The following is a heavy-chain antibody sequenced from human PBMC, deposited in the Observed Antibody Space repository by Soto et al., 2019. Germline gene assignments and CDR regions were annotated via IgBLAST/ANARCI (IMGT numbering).Heavy chain of an antibody. CDR3: AREVGAVDYSSASDAFDI. D-gene: IGHD6-19*01. J-gene: IGHJ3*02. CDR1: GGSISSGDYY. CDR2: IYYSGII. Sequence: QVQLQESGPGLVKPSQTLSLTCSVSGGSISSGDYYWSWIRQPPGKGLEWIAYIYYSGIIYYNPSLKSRAPMSRDTSKNEFFLNLDSVTAADTAVYYCAREVGAVDYSSASDAFDIWGQGTMVTVSS. V-gene: IGHV4-30-4*01.